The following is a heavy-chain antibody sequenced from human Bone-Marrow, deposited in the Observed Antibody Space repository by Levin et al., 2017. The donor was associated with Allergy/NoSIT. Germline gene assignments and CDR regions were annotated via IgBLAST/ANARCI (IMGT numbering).Heavy chain of an antibody. CDR3: ATARVPTPGYFDY. CDR1: EFTVRTNY. CDR2: IYGGNST. J-gene: IGHJ4*02. D-gene: IGHD3-10*01. Sequence: GESLKISCATSEFTVRTNYVSWVRQASGKGLEWVSVIYGGNSTYYADSVKGRFTVSRDTSHNTVYLQMRSLRAEDTGVYYCATARVPTPGYFDYWGQGVLVTVSP. V-gene: IGHV3-53*01.